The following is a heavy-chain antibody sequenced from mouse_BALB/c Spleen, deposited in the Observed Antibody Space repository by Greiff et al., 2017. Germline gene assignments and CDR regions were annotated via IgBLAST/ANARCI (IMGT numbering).Heavy chain of an antibody. V-gene: IGHV1-19*01. J-gene: IGHJ2*01. CDR3: ARGATGYYFDY. CDR2: VNPYNGGT. Sequence: VQLQQSGPELVKPGASVKMSCKASGYTFTDYYMDWVKQSHGESFEWIGRVNPYNGGTSYNQKFKGKATLSVDKSSSTAYMELNSLTSEDSAVYYCARGATGYYFDYWGQGTTLTVSS. CDR1: GYTFTDYY.